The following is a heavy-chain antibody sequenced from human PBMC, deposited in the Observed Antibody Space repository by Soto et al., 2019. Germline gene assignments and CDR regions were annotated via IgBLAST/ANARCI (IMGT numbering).Heavy chain of an antibody. Sequence: QVQLQQWGAGLLKPSETLSLTCAVYGGSFSGYDWSWIRQPPGKGLEWIGEINHNGSTTYTPSLKSRVTISVDTFKNHCSIKLSSVTAADTAVYYCARGGYCSSTSCYTLCNYYYYYGMDVWGQGTTVTVSS. V-gene: IGHV4-34*01. CDR2: INHNGST. J-gene: IGHJ6*02. CDR1: GGSFSGYD. D-gene: IGHD2-2*02. CDR3: ARGGYCSSTSCYTLCNYYYYYGMDV.